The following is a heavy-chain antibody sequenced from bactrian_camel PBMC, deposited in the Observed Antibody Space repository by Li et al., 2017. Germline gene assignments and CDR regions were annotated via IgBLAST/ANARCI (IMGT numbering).Heavy chain of an antibody. Sequence: VQLVESGGGSVQAGGPLRLSCDASGYTYSSNCMGWFRRAPGKEREGVAFVYFGGGRTYYADSVKGRFTISRDNAKNTLYLQMNSLTPEDTAMYYCAAKAKTWRPCPRPMDGEVFSSYGQGTQVTVS. CDR2: VYFGGGRT. J-gene: IGHJ4*01. V-gene: IGHV3S31*01. D-gene: IGHD1*01. CDR1: GYTYSSNC.